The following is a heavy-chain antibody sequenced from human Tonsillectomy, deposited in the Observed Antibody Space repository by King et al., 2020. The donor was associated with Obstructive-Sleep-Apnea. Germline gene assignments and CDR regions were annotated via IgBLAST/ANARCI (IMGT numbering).Heavy chain of an antibody. Sequence: EVQLVESGGGLVKPGGSLRLSCAASGFSFSSYSMNWVRRAPGKGLEWVSSISSSSNYIYYADSVKGRFTISRDNAKNSLYLQMNSLRAEDTAVYYCARDDYADHRAPSVIDYWGQGTLVTVSS. J-gene: IGHJ4*02. CDR3: ARDDYADHRAPSVIDY. D-gene: IGHD4-17*01. V-gene: IGHV3-21*01. CDR1: GFSFSSYS. CDR2: ISSSSNYI.